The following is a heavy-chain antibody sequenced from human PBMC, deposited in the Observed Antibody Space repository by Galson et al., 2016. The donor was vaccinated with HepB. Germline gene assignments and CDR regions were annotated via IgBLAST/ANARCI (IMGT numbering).Heavy chain of an antibody. V-gene: IGHV3-53*01. Sequence: SLRLSCAVSGFSVATYMSWVRQAPGKELECVSVIQPDGATHYTDSVQCRFTISRHLSKTTLYFEMNGLRVDDTAVYFCARGMNGMAVWGRGTTVTVSS. CDR2: IQPDGAT. CDR1: GFSVATY. J-gene: IGHJ6*02. CDR3: ARGMNGMAV.